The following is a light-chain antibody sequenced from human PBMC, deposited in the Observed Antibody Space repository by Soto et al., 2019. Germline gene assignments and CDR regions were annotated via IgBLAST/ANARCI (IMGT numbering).Light chain of an antibody. CDR3: QQYHNRPIT. J-gene: IGKJ5*01. Sequence: DIHLTQSSSSLSASLGDRVTITCQASQDIDNFLNWYQHKPGAAPKLPIYDASTLAPGVPSRFSGTESGTDFTFTISSLQPEDIATYYCQQYHNRPITFGPGTRLEIK. V-gene: IGKV1-33*01. CDR1: QDIDNF. CDR2: DAS.